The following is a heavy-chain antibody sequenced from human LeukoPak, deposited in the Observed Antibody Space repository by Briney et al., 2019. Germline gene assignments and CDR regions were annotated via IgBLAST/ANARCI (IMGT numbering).Heavy chain of an antibody. CDR1: GYSFTSYW. CDR3: ARHDSGYEWGYWFDP. J-gene: IGHJ5*02. D-gene: IGHD5-12*01. CDR2: IYPGDSDT. V-gene: IGHV5-51*01. Sequence: GESLKIPCKGSGYSFTSYWIGWVRQMPGKGLEWMGIIYPGDSDTRYSPSFQGQVTISADKSISTAYLQWSSLKASDTAMYYCARHDSGYEWGYWFDPWGQGTLVTVSS.